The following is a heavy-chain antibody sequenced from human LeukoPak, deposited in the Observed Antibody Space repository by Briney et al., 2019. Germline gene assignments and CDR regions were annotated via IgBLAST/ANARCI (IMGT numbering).Heavy chain of an antibody. CDR1: GFSLSTSGVG. V-gene: IGHV2-5*02. J-gene: IGHJ5*02. Sequence: SGPTLVKPTQTLTLTCTFSGFSLSTSGVGVGRIRQPPGKALEWLALIYWDDDKRYSPSLKSRLTITKDTSKNQVVLTMTDMDPVDTATYYCALQEGGFDPWGQGTLVTVSS. CDR3: ALQEGGFDP. CDR2: IYWDDDK.